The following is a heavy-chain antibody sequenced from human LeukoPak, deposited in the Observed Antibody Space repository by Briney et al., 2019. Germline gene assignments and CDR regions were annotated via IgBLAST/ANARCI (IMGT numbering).Heavy chain of an antibody. CDR3: ATGRVSDTTLVSWFDT. J-gene: IGHJ5*01. V-gene: IGHV1-69*05. Sequence: ASVKVSCKASGGTLSTHAVSWVRQAPGQGLEWMGGIILISPTANYAQKFQDRVTITMDQYTTYMELSSLRSDDTAVYYCATGRVSDTTLVSWFDTRGHGTLVTVSS. CDR2: IILISPTA. D-gene: IGHD5-18*01. CDR1: GGTLSTHA.